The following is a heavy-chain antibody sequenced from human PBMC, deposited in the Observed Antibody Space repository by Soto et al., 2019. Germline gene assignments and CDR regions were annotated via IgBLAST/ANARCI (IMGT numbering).Heavy chain of an antibody. CDR3: AAVEGTYYDFWSGYAGGGYYMDV. J-gene: IGHJ6*03. V-gene: IGHV1-58*02. CDR2: IVVGSGNT. D-gene: IGHD3-3*01. Sequence: SVKVSCKASGFTFTSSAMQWVRQARGQRLEWIGWIVVGSGNTNYAQKFQERVTITRDMSTSTAYMELSSLRSEDTAVYYCAAVEGTYYDFWSGYAGGGYYMDVWG. CDR1: GFTFTSSA.